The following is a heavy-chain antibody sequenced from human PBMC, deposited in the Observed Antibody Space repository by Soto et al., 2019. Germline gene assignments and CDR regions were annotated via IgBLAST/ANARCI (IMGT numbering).Heavy chain of an antibody. CDR3: ARDRVESGYAECFQH. D-gene: IGHD3-22*01. CDR2: IYSGGST. V-gene: IGHV3-53*01. J-gene: IGHJ1*01. CDR1: GFTVSSNY. Sequence: EVQLVESGGGMIQPGGSLRLSCAASGFTVSSNYMSWVRQAPGKGLEWVSVIYSGGSTYYADSVKGRFTISRDNSKTTLYLQMNSLRAEDTAVYYCARDRVESGYAECFQHWGHGTRVNVSS.